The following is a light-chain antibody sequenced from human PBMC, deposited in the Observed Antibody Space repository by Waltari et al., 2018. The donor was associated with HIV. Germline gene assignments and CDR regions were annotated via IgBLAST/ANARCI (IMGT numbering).Light chain of an antibody. J-gene: IGLJ1*01. CDR3: QSHDSSLSGYV. Sequence: QSVLTQPPSVSGAPGQRVTISCTGSSSNIGAGYHVHWYQQLPGTAPKLLIYGNGMRPSGCPDRVSGSKSGTSASLAITGLQAEDEADYHCQSHDSSLSGYVFGTGTKVTVL. CDR2: GNG. V-gene: IGLV1-40*01. CDR1: SSNIGAGYH.